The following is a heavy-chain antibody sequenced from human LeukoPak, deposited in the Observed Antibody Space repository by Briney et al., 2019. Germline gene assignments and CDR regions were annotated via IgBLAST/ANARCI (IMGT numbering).Heavy chain of an antibody. CDR2: VADDEKTI. CDR1: GFTFTGHS. D-gene: IGHD6-19*01. J-gene: IGHJ4*02. V-gene: IGHV3-30*04. CDR3: ARGSVAGSLDY. Sequence: GRSLRLSCVASGFTFTGHSMHWVRQAPGKGLEWVAVVADDEKTIFYADSLKGRFTVSRDNSKNTVYLQMNSLRDEDTAVYYCARGSVAGSLDYWGQGTLVTVSS.